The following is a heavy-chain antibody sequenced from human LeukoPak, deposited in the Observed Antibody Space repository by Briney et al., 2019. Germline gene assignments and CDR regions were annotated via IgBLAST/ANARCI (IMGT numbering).Heavy chain of an antibody. Sequence: PGGSLRLSCAASGFTFSTYSMNWVRQAQGKGLEWVSSISSNSRYIYYADSMRGRFTISRDNAKNSLYLQMNSLKPEDTAVYYCARVAEAAAFDSWGQGTLVTVSS. CDR3: ARVAEAAAFDS. CDR2: ISSNSRYI. V-gene: IGHV3-21*06. D-gene: IGHD6-13*01. J-gene: IGHJ4*02. CDR1: GFTFSTYS.